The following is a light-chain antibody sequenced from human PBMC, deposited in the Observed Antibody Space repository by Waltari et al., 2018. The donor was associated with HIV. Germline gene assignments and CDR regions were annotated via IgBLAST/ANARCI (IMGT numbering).Light chain of an antibody. CDR1: SSNIGSNT. CDR2: SNY. Sequence: QSVLTQPPSASGPPGQRVTISCSGSSSNIGSNTVTWYQQLPGTAPKLLIYSNYHRPSGVPDRFSGSKSGTSASLAISGLQSEDEADYYCATWDDSLNGRVFGGGTKLTVL. CDR3: ATWDDSLNGRV. V-gene: IGLV1-44*01. J-gene: IGLJ3*02.